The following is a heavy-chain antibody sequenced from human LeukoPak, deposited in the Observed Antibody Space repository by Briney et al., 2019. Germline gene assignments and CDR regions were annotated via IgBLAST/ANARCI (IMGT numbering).Heavy chain of an antibody. CDR1: GDSISNSY. Sequence: SETLSLTCTVSGDSISNSYWSWIRQPPGEALEWIGYIYYSGSTNYNPSLKSRVTISVDTSKNHFSLKLSSVTAADTAVYYCARVEIRGSIDYWGQGTLVTVSS. CDR2: IYYSGST. D-gene: IGHD5-12*01. CDR3: ARVEIRGSIDY. J-gene: IGHJ4*02. V-gene: IGHV4-59*12.